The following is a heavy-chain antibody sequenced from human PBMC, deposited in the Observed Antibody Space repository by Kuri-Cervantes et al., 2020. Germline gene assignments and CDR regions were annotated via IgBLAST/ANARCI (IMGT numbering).Heavy chain of an antibody. V-gene: IGHV3-11*04. CDR1: GFTFSDYY. CDR3: AKGDPTQWLVRLDY. CDR2: ISSSDTTI. D-gene: IGHD6-19*01. J-gene: IGHJ4*02. Sequence: GGSLRLSCAASGFTFSDYYMSCIRQAPGKGLEWILYISSSDTTIYYAGSVKCRFTISRDNAKNSLFLQMNSLRAEDTAVYYCAKGDPTQWLVRLDYWGQGTLVTVSS.